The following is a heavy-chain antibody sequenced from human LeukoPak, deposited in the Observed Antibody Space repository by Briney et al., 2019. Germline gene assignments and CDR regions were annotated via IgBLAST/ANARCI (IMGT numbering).Heavy chain of an antibody. CDR2: IYYSGST. Sequence: SETLSLTCTVSGGSISSSSYYWGWIRQPPGKGLEWIGSIYYSGSTYYNPSLKSRVTISVDTSKNQFSLKLSSVTAADTAVYYCAKMVRGSIYYFDYWGQGTLVTVSS. J-gene: IGHJ4*02. D-gene: IGHD3-10*01. V-gene: IGHV4-39*01. CDR3: AKMVRGSIYYFDY. CDR1: GGSISSSSYY.